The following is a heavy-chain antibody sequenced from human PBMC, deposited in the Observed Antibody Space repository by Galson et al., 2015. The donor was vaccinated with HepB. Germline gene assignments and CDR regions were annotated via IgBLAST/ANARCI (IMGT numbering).Heavy chain of an antibody. V-gene: IGHV6-1*01. J-gene: IGHJ4*02. CDR2: TYYRSKWYN. CDR1: GDSVSSNSAA. Sequence: CAISGDSVSSNSAAWNWIRQSPSRGPEWLGRTYYRSKWYNDYAVSVKSRITINPDTSKNQFSLQLNSVTPEDTAVYYRARANGDRGEYYFDYWGQGTLVTVSS. D-gene: IGHD7-27*01. CDR3: ARANGDRGEYYFDY.